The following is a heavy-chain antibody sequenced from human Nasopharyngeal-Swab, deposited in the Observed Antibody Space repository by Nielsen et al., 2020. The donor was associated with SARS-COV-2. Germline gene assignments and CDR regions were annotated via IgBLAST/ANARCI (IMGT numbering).Heavy chain of an antibody. CDR1: GFTFDDYA. CDR3: ATIPGTPYYYGMDV. V-gene: IGHV3-9*01. CDR2: ISWNSGSI. D-gene: IGHD1-1*01. Sequence: SLKISCAASGFTFDDYAMHWVRQAPGKGLEWVSGISWNSGSIGYADSVKGRFTISRDNAKNSLYLQMNSLRAEDTALYYCATIPGTPYYYGMDVWGQGTTVTVSS. J-gene: IGHJ6*02.